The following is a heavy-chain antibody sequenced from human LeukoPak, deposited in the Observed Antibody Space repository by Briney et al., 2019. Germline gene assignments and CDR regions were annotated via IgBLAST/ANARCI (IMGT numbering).Heavy chain of an antibody. V-gene: IGHV1-18*01. CDR2: ISAHNGNT. J-gene: IGHJ6*03. D-gene: IGHD1-1*01. CDR3: ARGSSSNEYYYYMDV. CDR1: GYTFTSYG. Sequence: GASVKVSCKASGYTFTSYGISWVRQAPGQGLEWMGWISAHNGNTNYAQKLQGRVTMTTDTSTSTAYMELRSLRSDDTAVYYCARGSSSNEYYYYMDVWGKGTTVTVSS.